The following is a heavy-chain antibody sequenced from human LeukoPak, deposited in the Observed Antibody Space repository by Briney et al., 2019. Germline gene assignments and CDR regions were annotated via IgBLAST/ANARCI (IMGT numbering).Heavy chain of an antibody. CDR2: IRSKANSYAT. J-gene: IGHJ4*02. D-gene: IGHD2-2*01. Sequence: GGSLRLSCAASGFTFSDYYMHWVRQASGKGLEWVGRIRSKANSYATAYAASVKGRFTISRDDSKNTAYLQMNSLKTEDTAVYYCTRYHCSSTSCYPFGDYWGQGTLVTVSS. CDR1: GFTFSDYY. V-gene: IGHV3-73*01. CDR3: TRYHCSSTSCYPFGDY.